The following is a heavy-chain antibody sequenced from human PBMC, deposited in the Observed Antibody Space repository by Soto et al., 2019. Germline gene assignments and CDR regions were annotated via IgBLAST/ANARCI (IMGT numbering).Heavy chain of an antibody. D-gene: IGHD3-9*01. CDR3: ATDSGYDILTGYYNPNWFDP. V-gene: IGHV1-2*02. CDR2: INPNSGGT. CDR1: RYRFSGYY. Sequence: GXSVEVSWKASRYRFSGYYMHWGRQAPVQGLEWMGWINPNSGGTNYAQKFQGRATMTRDTSISTAYMELSRLRSDDTAVYYCATDSGYDILTGYYNPNWFDPWGQGTLVTVYS. J-gene: IGHJ5*02.